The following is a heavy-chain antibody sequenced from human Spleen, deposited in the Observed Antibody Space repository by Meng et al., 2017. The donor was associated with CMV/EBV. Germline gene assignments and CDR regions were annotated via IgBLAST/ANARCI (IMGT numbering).Heavy chain of an antibody. CDR1: GFSFSSYW. Sequence: GESLKISCEASGFSFSSYWMSWVRQAPGKGLEWVANIKQDGSEKNYVDSVKGRFIISRDNARNSLYLQMNSLRAEDTAVYYCARDPIFGVITRGYWGQGTLVTVSS. J-gene: IGHJ4*02. D-gene: IGHD3-3*01. CDR2: IKQDGSEK. V-gene: IGHV3-7*01. CDR3: ARDPIFGVITRGY.